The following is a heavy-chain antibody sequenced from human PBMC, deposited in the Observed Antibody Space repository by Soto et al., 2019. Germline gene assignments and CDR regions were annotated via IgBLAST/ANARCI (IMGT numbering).Heavy chain of an antibody. Sequence: EVQLVESGGGLVKPGGSLRLSCAASGFTFSSYSMNWVRQAPGKGLEWVSSISSSSSYIYYADSVKGRFTISRDNDTTSLYLQLNSLRAEDTAVYYCARDLRDILTGTSVFDYWGQGTLVTVSS. D-gene: IGHD3-9*01. CDR1: GFTFSSYS. CDR2: ISSSSSYI. CDR3: ARDLRDILTGTSVFDY. V-gene: IGHV3-21*01. J-gene: IGHJ4*02.